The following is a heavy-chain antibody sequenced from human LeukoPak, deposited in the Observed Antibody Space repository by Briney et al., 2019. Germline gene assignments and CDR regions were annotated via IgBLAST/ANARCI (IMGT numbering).Heavy chain of an antibody. CDR2: ISYNGGRT. V-gene: IGHV3-23*01. CDR1: GSAFSRYA. J-gene: IGHJ4*02. D-gene: IGHD1-26*01. Sequence: PGGSLRLSCAASGSAFSRYAMTWVRQAPGKGLEWVSGISYNGGRTYYADSLKGRFTVSRDNSKNTLYLQMSSLRAEDTAVYYCAKDWGSGSYSDYWGQGTLVTVSS. CDR3: AKDWGSGSYSDY.